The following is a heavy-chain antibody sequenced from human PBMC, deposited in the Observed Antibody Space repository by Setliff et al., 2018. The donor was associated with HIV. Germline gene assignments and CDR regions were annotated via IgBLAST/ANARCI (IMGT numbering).Heavy chain of an antibody. J-gene: IGHJ4*02. CDR2: IYYSGST. CDR3: ARHKSQPYYFDY. CDR1: GGSISSYY. Sequence: TSETLSLTCTVSGGSISSYYWSWIRQPPGKGLEGIVYIYYSGSTNYNPSLKSRVTIPVDTSKNQFSLKLSSVTAADTAVYYCARHKSQPYYFDYWGQGTLVTVSS. V-gene: IGHV4-59*08.